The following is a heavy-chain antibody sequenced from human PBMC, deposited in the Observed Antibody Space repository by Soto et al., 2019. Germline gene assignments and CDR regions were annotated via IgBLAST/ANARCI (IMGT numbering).Heavy chain of an antibody. CDR3: AREAESIMVRGVIITYYYYMDV. CDR2: IKQDGSEK. V-gene: IGHV3-7*01. Sequence: GGSLRLSCAASGFTFSSYWMSWVRQAPGKGLEWVASIKQDGSEKYYVDSVKGRFTISRDNAKNSLYLQMNSLRAEDTAVYYCAREAESIMVRGVIITYYYYMDVWGKGTTVTVSS. J-gene: IGHJ6*03. CDR1: GFTFSSYW. D-gene: IGHD3-10*01.